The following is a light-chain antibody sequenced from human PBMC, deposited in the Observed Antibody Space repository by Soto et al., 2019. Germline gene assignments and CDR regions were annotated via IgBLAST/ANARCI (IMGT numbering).Light chain of an antibody. CDR3: QQYNNWPPRVT. V-gene: IGKV3-15*01. CDR2: DAS. Sequence: IVLTQSPATLSVSPGERATLSCRASQSVSSNLAWYQHKPGQAPSLLIYDASTRATGIPARFSGSGSGTDFTLTISSLQSEDFALYYCQQYNNWPPRVTFGGGTKVEIK. J-gene: IGKJ4*01. CDR1: QSVSSN.